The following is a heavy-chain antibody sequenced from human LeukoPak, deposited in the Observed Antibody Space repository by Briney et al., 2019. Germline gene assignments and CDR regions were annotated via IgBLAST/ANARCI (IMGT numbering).Heavy chain of an antibody. Sequence: ETLSLTCPVHGASFRGYYWTWFRQPPGKGLEWTGELNHSGSTNYNPSLKSRVTISVDTSKNQFSLKLSSVTAADTAVYYCARVPISSWYYLDWGQGTLVTVCS. V-gene: IGHV4-34*01. CDR3: ARVPISSWYYLD. CDR2: LNHSGST. CDR1: GASFRGYY. D-gene: IGHD6-13*01. J-gene: IGHJ4*02.